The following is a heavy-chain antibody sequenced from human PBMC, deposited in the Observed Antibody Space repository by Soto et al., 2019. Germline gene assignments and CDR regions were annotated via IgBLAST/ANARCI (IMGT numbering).Heavy chain of an antibody. V-gene: IGHV1-18*04. J-gene: IGHJ4*02. D-gene: IGHD2-21*02. CDR3: ARDGYCGGDCYGYYFDY. CDR1: GYTFTSYG. Sequence: GASVKVSCKASGYTFTSYGISWVRQAPGQGLEWMGWISAYNGNTNYAQKLQGRVTMTTDTSTSTAYMELRSLRSDDTAVYYCARDGYCGGDCYGYYFDYWGQGTLVTVSS. CDR2: ISAYNGNT.